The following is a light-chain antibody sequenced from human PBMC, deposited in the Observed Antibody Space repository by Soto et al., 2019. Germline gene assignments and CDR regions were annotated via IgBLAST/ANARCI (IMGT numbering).Light chain of an antibody. V-gene: IGKV3-11*01. CDR1: QNISSY. CDR2: DAS. Sequence: VLRQTPANLFLSPGERDTCSSRASQNISSYLAWYQQKPGQAPRLLIFDASNRATDIPARFVGSVSGTDVNLTISSLEPEDFAVYYCQQRSSWPGTCGQGTKVEIK. CDR3: QQRSSWPGT. J-gene: IGKJ2*02.